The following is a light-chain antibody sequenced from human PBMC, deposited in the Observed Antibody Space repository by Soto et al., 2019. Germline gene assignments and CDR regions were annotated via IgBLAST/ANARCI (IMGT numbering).Light chain of an antibody. CDR2: DAS. V-gene: IGKV1-33*01. CDR3: QQSDNLHLT. J-gene: IGKJ4*01. Sequence: DIQMTQSPSSLSASVGDRVTITCQASQHISNTLTWHQQKPGKAPKLLIYDASNLEPGVPSRFGGGGSGTDLTFTISSQQPEDIATYYCQQSDNLHLTFGGGTKVAIK. CDR1: QHISNT.